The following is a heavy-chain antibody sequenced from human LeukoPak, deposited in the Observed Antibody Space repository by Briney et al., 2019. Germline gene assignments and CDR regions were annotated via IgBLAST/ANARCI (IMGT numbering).Heavy chain of an antibody. J-gene: IGHJ4*02. CDR3: ARAYYDFWSGPDY. Sequence: PGGSLRLSCAASGFTFSSYAMHWVRQAPGKGLEWVAVISYDGSNKYYADSVKGRFTISRDNSKNTLYLQMNSLGAEDTAVYYCARAYYDFWSGPDYWGQGTLVTVSS. V-gene: IGHV3-30-3*01. CDR2: ISYDGSNK. CDR1: GFTFSSYA. D-gene: IGHD3-3*01.